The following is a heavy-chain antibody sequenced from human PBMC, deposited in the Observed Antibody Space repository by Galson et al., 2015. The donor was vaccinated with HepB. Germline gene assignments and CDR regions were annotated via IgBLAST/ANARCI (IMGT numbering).Heavy chain of an antibody. D-gene: IGHD6-13*01. CDR1: GFTFSSYG. V-gene: IGHV3-30*03. J-gene: IGHJ5*02. CDR3: ARVVSSSWYTNWFDP. Sequence: LRLSCAGSGFTFSSYGLHWVRQAPAKGLEWVALISYDGTDKNHADSVKGRFAISRDDSLNTQYLQMNSLRAEDTAVYYCARVVSSSWYTNWFDPWGQGTLVTVSS. CDR2: ISYDGTDK.